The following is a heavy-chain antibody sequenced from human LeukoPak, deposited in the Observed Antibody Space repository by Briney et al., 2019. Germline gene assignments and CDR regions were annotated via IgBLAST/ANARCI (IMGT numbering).Heavy chain of an antibody. V-gene: IGHV3-30*02. CDR2: IRYDGSNK. D-gene: IGHD5-18*01. CDR3: AKDWIQLWLGPSDY. J-gene: IGHJ4*02. CDR1: GFTFSSYG. Sequence: GGSLRLSCAASGFTFSSYGMHWVRQAPGKGLEWVAFIRYDGSNKYYADSVKGRFTISRDNSKNTLYLQMNSLRAEDTAVYYCAKDWIQLWLGPSDYWGQGTLVTVSS.